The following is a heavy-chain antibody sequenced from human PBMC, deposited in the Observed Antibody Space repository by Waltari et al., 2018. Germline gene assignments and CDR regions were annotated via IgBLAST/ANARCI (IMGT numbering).Heavy chain of an antibody. D-gene: IGHD6-13*01. CDR3: ARDPRWGAAAGGWFDP. CDR1: GYTFTGYY. V-gene: IGHV1-2*06. Sequence: QVQLVQSGAEVKKPGASVKVSCKASGYTFTGYYMPWVRQAPGQGLEWMGRINPNSGGTNYAQKFQGRVTMTRDTSISTAYMELSRLRSDDTAVYYCARDPRWGAAAGGWFDPWGQGTLVTVSS. J-gene: IGHJ5*02. CDR2: INPNSGGT.